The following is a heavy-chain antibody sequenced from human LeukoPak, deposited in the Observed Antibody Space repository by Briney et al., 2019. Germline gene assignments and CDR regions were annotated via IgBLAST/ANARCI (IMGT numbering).Heavy chain of an antibody. J-gene: IGHJ6*03. CDR1: GFTFSDSA. CDR2: IRSKANSYAT. D-gene: IGHD3-9*01. Sequence: GGSLRLSCAASGFTFSDSAIHWVRQASGKGLEWVGRIRSKANSYATAYAASVKGRFTISRDDSKNTAYLQMNSLKTEDTAVYYCTRTSDILTGYTPREAYYYYYHMDVWGKGTTVTISS. V-gene: IGHV3-73*01. CDR3: TRTSDILTGYTPREAYYYYYHMDV.